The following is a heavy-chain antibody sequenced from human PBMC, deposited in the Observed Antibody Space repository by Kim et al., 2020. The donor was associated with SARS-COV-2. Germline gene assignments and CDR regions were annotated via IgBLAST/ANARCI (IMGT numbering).Heavy chain of an antibody. CDR2: IMDDGAET. Sequence: GGSLRLSCAASGFIFNTYWMSWVRQAPGKGLEWVANIMDDGAETYYLDSVKGRFTISRDNAKNSLYLQMNSLRAEDTAVYFCARDPYYDAFDLWGQGTMVTISS. D-gene: IGHD3-10*01. J-gene: IGHJ3*01. V-gene: IGHV3-7*01. CDR1: GFIFNTYW. CDR3: ARDPYYDAFDL.